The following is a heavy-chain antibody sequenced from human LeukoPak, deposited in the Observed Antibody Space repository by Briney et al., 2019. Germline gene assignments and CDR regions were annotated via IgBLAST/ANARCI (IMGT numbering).Heavy chain of an antibody. V-gene: IGHV3-15*04. CDR2: IESKTDSGTT. J-gene: IGHJ4*02. CDR1: GSPFSDAW. Sequence: GGSLRLSCAASGSPFSDAWMSWVRQAPGKGLEWVGRIESKTDSGTTEYAAPVKGRSTISRDDSKNTLYLQMNSLKTEDTAVYYCTRDEGDDYFDNWGQGTLVTVSS. CDR3: TRDEGDDYFDN. D-gene: IGHD3-16*01.